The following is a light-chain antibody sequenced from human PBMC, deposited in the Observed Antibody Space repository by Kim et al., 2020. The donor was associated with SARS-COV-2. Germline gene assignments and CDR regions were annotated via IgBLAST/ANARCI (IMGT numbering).Light chain of an antibody. CDR1: SSDVGGYNY. CDR2: DVT. CDR3: SSYTSSRARV. J-gene: IGLJ3*02. V-gene: IGLV2-14*03. Sequence: QSALTQPASVSGSPGQSITISCTGTSSDVGGYNYVSWYQQHPGKAPKLMIYDVTNRPSGVSNRFSGSKSGNTASLTISGLQAEDEADYYCSSYTSSRARVFWAGTQLTVL.